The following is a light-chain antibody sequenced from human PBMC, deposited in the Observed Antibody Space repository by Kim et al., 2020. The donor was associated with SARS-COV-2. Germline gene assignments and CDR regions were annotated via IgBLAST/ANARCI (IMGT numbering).Light chain of an antibody. Sequence: EIVLTQSPGTLSLSPGERATLSCRASQTVNSDYLAWYQQKPGQAPRLLIYGASSRATGIPDRFSGGGSGTDFTLTISRLEPEDFAVYYCQQSGGSPPWTFGLGTKVDIK. CDR3: QQSGGSPPWT. CDR2: GAS. CDR1: QTVNSDY. V-gene: IGKV3-20*01. J-gene: IGKJ1*01.